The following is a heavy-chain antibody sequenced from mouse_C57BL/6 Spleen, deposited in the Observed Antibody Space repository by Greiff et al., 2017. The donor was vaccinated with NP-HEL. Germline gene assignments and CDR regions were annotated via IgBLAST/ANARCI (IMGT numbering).Heavy chain of an antibody. V-gene: IGHV1-42*01. CDR3: ARYGSRDFDY. Sequence: VQLQQSGPELVKPGASVKISCKASGYSFTGYYMNWVKQSPEKSLEWIGEINPSTGGTTYNQKFKAKATLTVDKSSSTAYMQLKSLTSEDSAVYYCARYGSRDFDYWGQGTTLTVSS. CDR1: GYSFTGYY. CDR2: INPSTGGT. J-gene: IGHJ2*01. D-gene: IGHD1-1*01.